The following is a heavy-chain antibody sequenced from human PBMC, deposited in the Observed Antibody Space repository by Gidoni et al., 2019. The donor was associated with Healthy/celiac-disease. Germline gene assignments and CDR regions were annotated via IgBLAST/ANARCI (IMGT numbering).Heavy chain of an antibody. CDR1: GFTVSSNY. Sequence: EVQLVASGGGLVQPGGSLRLSCAASGFTVSSNYMSWVRQAPGKGLEWVSVIYSGGSTYYADSVKGRFTISRYNSKNTLYLQMNSLRAEDTAVYYCARTKPHYYYDSSGYYYWGQGTLVTVSS. CDR3: ARTKPHYYYDSSGYYY. D-gene: IGHD3-22*01. V-gene: IGHV3-66*01. J-gene: IGHJ4*02. CDR2: IYSGGST.